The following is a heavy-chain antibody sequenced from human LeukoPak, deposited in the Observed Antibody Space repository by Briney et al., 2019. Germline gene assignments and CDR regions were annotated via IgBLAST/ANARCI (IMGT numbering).Heavy chain of an antibody. V-gene: IGHV3-30*18. J-gene: IGHJ4*02. CDR1: GFTFSSYG. Sequence: GGSLRLSCAASGFTFSSYGMHWVRQAPGKGLEWVAVISYDGSNKYYADSVKGRFTISRDNPKNTLYLQMNSLRAEDTAVYYCAKGDTYYYDSSGYPDYWGQGTLVTVSS. CDR2: ISYDGSNK. D-gene: IGHD3-22*01. CDR3: AKGDTYYYDSSGYPDY.